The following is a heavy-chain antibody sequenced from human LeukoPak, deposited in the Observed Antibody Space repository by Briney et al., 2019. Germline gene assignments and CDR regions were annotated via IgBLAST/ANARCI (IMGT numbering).Heavy chain of an antibody. J-gene: IGHJ4*02. Sequence: PSETLSLTCAVYGGSFSGYYWSWIRQPPGKGLDWIGEINHSGSTNYNPSLKSRVTISVDTSKNQFSLKLSSVTAADTAVYYCARGRRGQDYWGQGTLVTVSS. CDR1: GGSFSGYY. CDR3: ARGRRGQDY. CDR2: INHSGST. V-gene: IGHV4-34*01.